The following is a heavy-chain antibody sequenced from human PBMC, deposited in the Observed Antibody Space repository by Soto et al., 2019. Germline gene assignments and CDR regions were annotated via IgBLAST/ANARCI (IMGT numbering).Heavy chain of an antibody. V-gene: IGHV3-23*01. CDR3: AKGHYYDSSAYQDY. CDR2: ISGNGGDT. Sequence: PGGSLRLSCAASGFTFSSYAMSWVRQAPGKGLEWVSVISGNGGDTYYADSVKGRFTISRDNSKNTLYVQMNSLRAEDTAVYYCAKGHYYDSSAYQDYWGQETLATVSS. D-gene: IGHD3-22*01. J-gene: IGHJ4*02. CDR1: GFTFSSYA.